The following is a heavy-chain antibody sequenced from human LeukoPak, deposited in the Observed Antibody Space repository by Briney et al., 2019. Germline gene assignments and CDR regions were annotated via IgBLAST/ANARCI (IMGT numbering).Heavy chain of an antibody. J-gene: IGHJ4*02. V-gene: IGHV4-39*01. CDR1: GGSISSSSYY. D-gene: IGHD3-3*01. CDR3: ASTIFGVVANYFDY. Sequence: SETLSLTCTVSGGSISSSSYYWGWIRQPPGKGLEWIGSIYYSGSTYYNPSLKSRVTISVDTSKNQFSLKLSSVTAADTAVYYCASTIFGVVANYFDYWGQGTLVTVSS. CDR2: IYYSGST.